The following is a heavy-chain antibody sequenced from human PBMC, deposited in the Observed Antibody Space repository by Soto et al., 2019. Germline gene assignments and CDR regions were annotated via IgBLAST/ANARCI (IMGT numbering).Heavy chain of an antibody. D-gene: IGHD3-22*01. Sequence: PSETRSLTCTVSGGSISSSSYYWGWIRQPPGKGLDXIGSXXXSXSXXXNXXXXSRVTISVDTSKNQFSLKLSSVTAADTAVYYCARLPDGSGYYLDYWGQGTLVTVSS. CDR1: GGSISSSSYY. CDR2: XXXSXSX. V-gene: IGHV4-39*01. CDR3: ARLPDGSGYYLDY. J-gene: IGHJ4*02.